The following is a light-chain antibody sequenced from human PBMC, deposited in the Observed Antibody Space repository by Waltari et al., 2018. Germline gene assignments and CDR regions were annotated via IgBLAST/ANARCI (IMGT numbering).Light chain of an antibody. J-gene: IGLJ3*02. CDR1: KIGSKG. Sequence: SYVLTQPPSVSVAPGQTARISCGGNKIGSKGVHWYRQKPGQAPVLVVYDNSDRPSGIPERLSGYNSGNTATLTINRVEAGDEADYYCQVWDTSSDHLWVFGGGTKLTVL. V-gene: IGLV3-21*02. CDR2: DNS. CDR3: QVWDTSSDHLWV.